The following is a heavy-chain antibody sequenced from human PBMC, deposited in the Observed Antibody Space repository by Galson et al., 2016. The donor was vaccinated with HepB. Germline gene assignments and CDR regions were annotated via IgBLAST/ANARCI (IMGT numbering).Heavy chain of an antibody. CDR3: ARVGNWRNYFDY. CDR2: MNPDSGNT. D-gene: IGHD1-1*01. V-gene: IGHV1-8*01. Sequence: SVKVSCKASGYTFTNNDINWIRQAPGQGLEWMGWMNPDSGNTGSAQRFQGRISMTRNTSISTAYMELSSLRSEDTAMYYCARVGNWRNYFDYWGQGALVTVSS. CDR1: GYTFTNND. J-gene: IGHJ4*02.